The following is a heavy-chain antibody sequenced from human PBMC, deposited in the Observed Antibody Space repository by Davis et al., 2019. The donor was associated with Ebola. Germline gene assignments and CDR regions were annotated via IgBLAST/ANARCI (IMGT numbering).Heavy chain of an antibody. J-gene: IGHJ6*03. Sequence: GESLKISCAASGFTFSSYSMNWVRQAPGKGLEWVSVISGSGGRTYYADSVKGRFTISRDNSKNTLYLQMNSLRVEDTAVYYCAKVVSDILTGYSKDYYYYMDVWGKGTTVTVSS. CDR3: AKVVSDILTGYSKDYYYYMDV. V-gene: IGHV3-23*01. D-gene: IGHD3-9*01. CDR1: GFTFSSYS. CDR2: ISGSGGRT.